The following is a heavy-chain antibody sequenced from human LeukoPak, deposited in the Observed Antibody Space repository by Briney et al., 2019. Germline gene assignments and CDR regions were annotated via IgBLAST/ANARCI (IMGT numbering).Heavy chain of an antibody. CDR2: VWDDGNEQ. CDR1: GFSFNSYI. CDR3: AREEYSTSFDY. D-gene: IGHD6-6*01. V-gene: IGHV3-33*01. J-gene: IGHJ4*02. Sequence: GRSLRLSCAASGFSFNSYIMHWVRQAPDKGLEWVALVWDDGNEQYYADPVKGRFTISRDNSKNTLYLQMNSLRVEDTAVHYCAREEYSTSFDYWGQGTLVTVSP.